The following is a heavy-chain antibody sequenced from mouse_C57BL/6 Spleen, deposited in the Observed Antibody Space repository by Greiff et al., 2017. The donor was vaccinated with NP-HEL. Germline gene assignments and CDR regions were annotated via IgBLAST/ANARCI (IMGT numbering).Heavy chain of an antibody. D-gene: IGHD2-3*01. CDR3: AREGGYDGYYFDY. CDR2: INYDGSST. CDR1: GFTFSDYY. J-gene: IGHJ2*01. Sequence: DVQLVESEGGLVQPGSSMKLSCTASGFTFSDYYMAWVRQVPEKGLEWVANINYDGSSTYYLDSLKSRFIILRDNAKNILYLQMSSLKSEDTATYYCAREGGYDGYYFDYWGQGTTLTVSS. V-gene: IGHV5-16*01.